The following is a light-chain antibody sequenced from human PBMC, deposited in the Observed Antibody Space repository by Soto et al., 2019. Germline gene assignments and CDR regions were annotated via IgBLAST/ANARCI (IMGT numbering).Light chain of an antibody. Sequence: QSVLTQPPSVSGAPGQRVTISCTGSSSNIGAGYDVHWYQQPPGTAPKLLIYGNSNRPSGVPDRLSGSKSGTSASLAITGLQAEDEADYYCQSYDSSLSGWVFCGGTKLTVL. CDR1: SSNIGAGYD. CDR3: QSYDSSLSGWV. CDR2: GNS. J-gene: IGLJ3*02. V-gene: IGLV1-40*01.